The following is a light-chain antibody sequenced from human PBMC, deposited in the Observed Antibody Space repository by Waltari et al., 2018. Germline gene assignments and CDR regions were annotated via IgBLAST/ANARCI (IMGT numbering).Light chain of an antibody. CDR3: CSYAGASTYV. CDR1: RGDVGGYNY. Sequence: QSALTQPASVSGSPGQSITISCTGTRGDVGGYNYFSWYQQHPGNAPKLMIYDVSKRPSGASNRFSGSKSGNTASLTVSGLQAEDEADYYCCSYAGASTYVFGTGTKVTVL. CDR2: DVS. V-gene: IGLV2-23*02. J-gene: IGLJ1*01.